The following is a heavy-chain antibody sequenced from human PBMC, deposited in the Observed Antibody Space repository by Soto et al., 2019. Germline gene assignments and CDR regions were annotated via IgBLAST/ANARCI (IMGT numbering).Heavy chain of an antibody. CDR1: GFTFSSYS. V-gene: IGHV3-48*02. Sequence: GGSLRLSCAASGFTFSSYSMNWVRQAPGKGLEWVSYISSGSTTIYYADSVKGRFTISRDNAKNSLYLQMNSLRDEDTAVYYCARDGYSSSSYSYYYYGMDVWGQGTTVTVSS. D-gene: IGHD6-6*01. CDR2: ISSGSTTI. J-gene: IGHJ6*02. CDR3: ARDGYSSSSYSYYYYGMDV.